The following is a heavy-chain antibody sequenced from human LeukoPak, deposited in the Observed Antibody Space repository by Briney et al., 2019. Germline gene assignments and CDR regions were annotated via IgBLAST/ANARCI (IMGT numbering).Heavy chain of an antibody. D-gene: IGHD6-19*01. CDR1: GGSISSSSYY. J-gene: IGHJ3*02. Sequence: SETLSLTCTVSGGSISSSSYYWGWIRQLPGKGLEWIGSIYYSGSTYYNPSLKSRVTISVDTSKNQSSLKLSSVTAADTAVYYCARLTIAVGPRDAFDIWGQGTMVTVSS. CDR3: ARLTIAVGPRDAFDI. V-gene: IGHV4-39*01. CDR2: IYYSGST.